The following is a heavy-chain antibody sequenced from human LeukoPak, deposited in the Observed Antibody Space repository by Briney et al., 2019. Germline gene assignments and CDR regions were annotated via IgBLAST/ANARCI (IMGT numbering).Heavy chain of an antibody. V-gene: IGHV3-74*01. CDR3: ISSNPSFDY. CDR1: GFTFDDYG. Sequence: PGGSLRLSCAASGFTFDDYGMAWVRQAPGKGLVWVSRVNSDGSSTRYADSVKGRFTISRDDAKNTLYLQMNSLRAENTAVYYCISSNPSFDYWGQGTLVTVSS. CDR2: VNSDGSST. D-gene: IGHD1-14*01. J-gene: IGHJ4*02.